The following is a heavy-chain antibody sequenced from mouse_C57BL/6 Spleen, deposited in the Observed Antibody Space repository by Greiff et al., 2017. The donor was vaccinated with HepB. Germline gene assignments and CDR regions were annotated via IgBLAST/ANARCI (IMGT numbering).Heavy chain of an antibody. V-gene: IGHV1-69*01. D-gene: IGHD2-4*01. CDR3: ARGDDYDEGYAMDY. Sequence: QVQLQQPGAELVMPGASVKLSCKASGYTFTSYWMHWVKQRPGQGLEWIGEIDPSDSYTNYNQKFKGKSTLTVDKSSSTAYMQLSSLTSEDSAVYYCARGDDYDEGYAMDYWGQGTSVTVSS. J-gene: IGHJ4*01. CDR2: IDPSDSYT. CDR1: GYTFTSYW.